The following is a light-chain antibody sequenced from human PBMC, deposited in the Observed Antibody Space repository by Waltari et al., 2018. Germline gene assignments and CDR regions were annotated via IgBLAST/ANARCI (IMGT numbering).Light chain of an antibody. J-gene: IGKJ4*01. CDR1: QGIRTS. V-gene: IGKV1-9*01. CDR3: QQLSSYPLT. Sequence: DIQLTQSPSFLSASVGDRVTITCRASQGIRTSLAWYQQKSGKAPKLLIYVASTLQSGVPSRFSGSGSGTEFTHTISTLQPEDFATYYCQQLSSYPLTFGGGTKVEI. CDR2: VAS.